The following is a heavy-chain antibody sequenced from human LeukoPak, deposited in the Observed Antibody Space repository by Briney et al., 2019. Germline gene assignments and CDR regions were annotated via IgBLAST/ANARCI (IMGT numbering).Heavy chain of an antibody. CDR1: GFTFSSYS. Sequence: PGGSLRLSCAASGFTFSSYSTNWVRQAPGKGLEWVSYISSSSSTIYYADSVKGRFTISRDNAKNSLYLQMNSLRAEDTAVYYCARDRGTYYGSGSPFDYWGQGTLVTVSS. CDR3: ARDRGTYYGSGSPFDY. V-gene: IGHV3-48*01. J-gene: IGHJ4*02. D-gene: IGHD3-10*01. CDR2: ISSSSSTI.